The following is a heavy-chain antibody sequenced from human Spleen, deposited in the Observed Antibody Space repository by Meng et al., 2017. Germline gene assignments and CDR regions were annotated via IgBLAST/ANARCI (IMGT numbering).Heavy chain of an antibody. J-gene: IGHJ3*02. CDR2: IYSGGNT. CDR3: AAEHYYDSSRYLGAFDI. D-gene: IGHD3-22*01. CDR1: GFSVSHNY. Sequence: GESLKISCAASGFSVSHNYMSWVRQAPGKGLEWVSVIYSGGNTYYADSVKGRFTISRDNSKNSVFLQINSLRAEDTAVYYCAAEHYYDSSRYLGAFDIWGQGTMVTVSS. V-gene: IGHV3-66*02.